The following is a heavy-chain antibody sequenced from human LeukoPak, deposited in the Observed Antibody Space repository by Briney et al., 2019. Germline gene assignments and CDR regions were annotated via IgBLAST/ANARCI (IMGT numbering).Heavy chain of an antibody. CDR3: ASSLGSGGYDHYFDY. J-gene: IGHJ4*02. V-gene: IGHV1-2*02. CDR1: GYTFTGYY. Sequence: GASVKVSCKASGYTFTGYYMHWVRQAPGQGLEWMGWINPNSGGTNYAQKFQGRVTMTRDTSISTAYMELSRLRSDDTAVYYCASSLGSGGYDHYFDYWGQGTLVTVSS. CDR2: INPNSGGT. D-gene: IGHD2-15*01.